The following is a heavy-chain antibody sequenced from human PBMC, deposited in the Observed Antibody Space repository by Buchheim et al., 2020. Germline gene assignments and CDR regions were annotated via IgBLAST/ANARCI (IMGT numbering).Heavy chain of an antibody. CDR2: ISGSGGST. J-gene: IGHJ4*02. V-gene: IGHV3-23*01. Sequence: EVQLLESGGGLVQPGGSLRLSCAASGFTFSSYAMSWVRQAPGKGLEWVSAISGSGGSTYYADSVKGRFTICRDNSKSTMYPQMNSLRAEDTAVYYCAKDKYLIRGFLYFDYWGQGTL. CDR1: GFTFSSYA. CDR3: AKDKYLIRGFLYFDY. D-gene: IGHD2-2*01.